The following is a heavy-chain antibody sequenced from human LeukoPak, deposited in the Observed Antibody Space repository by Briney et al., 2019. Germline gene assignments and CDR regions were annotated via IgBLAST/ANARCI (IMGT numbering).Heavy chain of an antibody. J-gene: IGHJ6*03. CDR1: GGSFSGYY. V-gene: IGHV4-34*01. Sequence: SETLSLTCAVYGGSFSGYYWSWIRQPPGKGLEWIGEINHSGSTNYNPSLKSRVTISVDRSKNQFSLKLTSVTAADTAVYYCARDDYSDNYYYYYYMDVWGKGTTVTVSS. CDR3: ARDDYSDNYYYYYYMDV. CDR2: INHSGST. D-gene: IGHD4-11*01.